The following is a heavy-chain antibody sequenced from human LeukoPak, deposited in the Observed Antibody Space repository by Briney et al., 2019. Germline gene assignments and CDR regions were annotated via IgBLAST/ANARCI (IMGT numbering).Heavy chain of an antibody. CDR1: GFTFSSYT. J-gene: IGHJ5*02. V-gene: IGHV3-30*04. D-gene: IGHD1-14*01. Sequence: GRSLRLSCAASGFTFSSYTMHWVRQAPGKGLEWVTVISYDGNNKYYADSVKGRFTISRDNSKDTLYLQMNSLRPEDTAVYYCARTGSLTMNWFDPWGQGTLVTVSS. CDR3: ARTGSLTMNWFDP. CDR2: ISYDGNNK.